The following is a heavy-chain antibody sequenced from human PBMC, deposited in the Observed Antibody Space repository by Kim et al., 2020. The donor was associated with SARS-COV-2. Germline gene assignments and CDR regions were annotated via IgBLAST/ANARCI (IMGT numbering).Heavy chain of an antibody. CDR1: GYTFTSYG. J-gene: IGHJ6*02. D-gene: IGHD5-18*01. V-gene: IGHV1-18*04. CDR3: ATGYSYGTHYYYYYGMDV. Sequence: ASVKVSCKASGYTFTSYGISWVRQAPGQGLEWMGWISAYNGNTNYAQKLQGRVTMTTDTSTSTAYMELRSLRSDDTAVYYCATGYSYGTHYYYYYGMDVWGQGTTVTVSS. CDR2: ISAYNGNT.